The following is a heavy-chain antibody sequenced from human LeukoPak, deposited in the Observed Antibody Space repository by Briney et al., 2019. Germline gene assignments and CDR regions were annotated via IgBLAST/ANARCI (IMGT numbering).Heavy chain of an antibody. CDR1: GYTFTGYY. J-gene: IGHJ6*03. D-gene: IGHD2-21*02. Sequence: ASVKVSCKASGYTFTGYYMHWVRQAPGQGLEWMGWINPNSGGTNYAQKFQGRVTMTRDTSISTAYMELSRLRSDDTAVCYCARELQRYNYYMDVWGKGTTVTVSS. V-gene: IGHV1-2*02. CDR3: ARELQRYNYYMDV. CDR2: INPNSGGT.